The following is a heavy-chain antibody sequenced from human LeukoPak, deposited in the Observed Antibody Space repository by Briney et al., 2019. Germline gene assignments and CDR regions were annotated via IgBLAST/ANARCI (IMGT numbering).Heavy chain of an antibody. V-gene: IGHV3-9*03. J-gene: IGHJ3*02. Sequence: GRSLGLSCAASGFTFDDYAMHWVRQAPGKGLEWVSGISWNSGSIGYADSVKGRFTISRDNAKNSLYLQMNSLRAEDMALYYCAKDITIFGVATVPDAFDIWGQGTMVTVSS. CDR1: GFTFDDYA. CDR3: AKDITIFGVATVPDAFDI. CDR2: ISWNSGSI. D-gene: IGHD3-3*01.